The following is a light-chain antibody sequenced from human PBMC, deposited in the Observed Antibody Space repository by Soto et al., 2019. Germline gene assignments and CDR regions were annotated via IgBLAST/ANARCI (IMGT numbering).Light chain of an antibody. Sequence: DIQMTQSPSSLSASVGDRVTITCRASQSISSYLNWYQQKPGKDPKLLIYAASSLLSGVPSRFSGSGSGTDFTLTISSLQPEDFATYYCQQSYINPRTFGQGTKVEIK. CDR3: QQSYINPRT. J-gene: IGKJ1*01. V-gene: IGKV1-39*01. CDR2: AAS. CDR1: QSISSY.